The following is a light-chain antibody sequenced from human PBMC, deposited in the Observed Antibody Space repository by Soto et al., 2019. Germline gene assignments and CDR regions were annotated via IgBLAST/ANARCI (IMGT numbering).Light chain of an antibody. J-gene: IGKJ5*01. CDR1: ERLSSVY. V-gene: IGKV3-20*01. CDR3: QQYGGSPRIT. CDR2: GAS. Sequence: EIVLTQSPGTLSLSPGERATLSCRASERLSSVYLGWYQQRPGQPPRLLIYGASNRATGIPDRFSGSGSGTDFTLIINRLEPEDVAIYYCQQYGGSPRITFGQGTRLEIK.